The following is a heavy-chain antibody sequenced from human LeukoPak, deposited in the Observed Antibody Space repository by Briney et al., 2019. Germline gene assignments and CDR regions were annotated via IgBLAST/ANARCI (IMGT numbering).Heavy chain of an antibody. CDR3: ASFYDSSGYYSRTFDY. V-gene: IGHV3-11*06. CDR2: ISSSSSYT. D-gene: IGHD3-22*01. CDR1: RFTFSDYY. J-gene: IGHJ4*02. Sequence: GGSLRLSCAASRFTFSDYYMSWIRQAPGKGLEWVSYISSSSSYTNYADSVKGRFTISRDNAKNSLYLQMNSLRAEDTAVYYCASFYDSSGYYSRTFDYWGQGTLVTVSS.